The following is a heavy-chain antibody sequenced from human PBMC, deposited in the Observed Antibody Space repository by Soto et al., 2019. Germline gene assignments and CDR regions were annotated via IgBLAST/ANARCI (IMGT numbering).Heavy chain of an antibody. CDR3: ANANRGYERPYFDS. V-gene: IGHV1-69*06. CDR2: IIPVISTA. Sequence: ASVKVSCKASGGTFTSYAINWVRQAPGQGLEWMGGIIPVISTAKYAQKFQGRVTITADKSASTGYMELSSLRSEDTAVYYCANANRGYERPYFDSWGQGTRVTV. CDR1: GGTFTSYA. J-gene: IGHJ4*01. D-gene: IGHD5-12*01.